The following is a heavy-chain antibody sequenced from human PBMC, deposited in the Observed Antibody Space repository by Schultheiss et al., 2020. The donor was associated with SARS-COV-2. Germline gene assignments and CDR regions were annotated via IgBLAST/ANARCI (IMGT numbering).Heavy chain of an antibody. CDR1: GFTFSSYA. CDR2: IWYDGSNK. D-gene: IGHD6-19*01. J-gene: IGHJ4*02. CDR3: AREPQYSSGWSRY. V-gene: IGHV3-33*08. Sequence: GGSLRLSCAASGFTFSSYAMSWVRQAPGKGLEWVAVIWYDGSNKYYADSVKGRFTISRDNAKNSLYLQMNSLRAEDTAVYYCAREPQYSSGWSRYWGQGTLVTVSS.